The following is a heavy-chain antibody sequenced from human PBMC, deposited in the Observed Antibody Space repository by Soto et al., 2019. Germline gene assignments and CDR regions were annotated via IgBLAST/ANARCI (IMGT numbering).Heavy chain of an antibody. CDR1: GGSFSGYY. Sequence: SETLSLTCGFYGGSFSGYYWSCIRHPPGKGLEWSVEINHSGNTKDSPSLKSRVTISVDTSENQFSLKLSSATAADTAVYYCARCDYDRSGPIDYWGQGILVTVSS. V-gene: IGHV4-34*01. CDR3: ARCDYDRSGPIDY. CDR2: INHSGNT. D-gene: IGHD3-22*01. J-gene: IGHJ4*02.